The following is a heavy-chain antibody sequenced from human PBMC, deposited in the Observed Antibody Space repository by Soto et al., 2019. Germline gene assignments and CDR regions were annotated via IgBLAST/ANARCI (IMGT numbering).Heavy chain of an antibody. Sequence: QLQLQESGPGLVKPSETLSLTCTVSGGSISSSSYYWGWIRQPPGKGLEWIGSIYYSGSTYYNPSLMSRVTISVDTSKNQFSLKLSSVTAADTAVYYCARQENYDILTGYYKYWFDPWGQGTLVTVSS. CDR3: ARQENYDILTGYYKYWFDP. CDR2: IYYSGST. J-gene: IGHJ5*02. V-gene: IGHV4-39*01. D-gene: IGHD3-9*01. CDR1: GGSISSSSYY.